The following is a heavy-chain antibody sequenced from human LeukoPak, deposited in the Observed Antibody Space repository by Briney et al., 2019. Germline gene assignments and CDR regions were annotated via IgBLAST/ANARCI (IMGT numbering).Heavy chain of an antibody. J-gene: IGHJ4*02. V-gene: IGHV4-34*01. D-gene: IGHD6-25*01. Sequence: SETLSLTCAVYGASFSGDFWSWIRQSPGKGMEWIGEINHGGSTTYNPSLQGRLTMSVDTSTNQISLNMAAVTAAEPASYYVARHTRQGLPFDDWGQGNQVTISS. CDR2: INHGGST. CDR1: GASFSGDF. CDR3: ARHTRQGLPFDD.